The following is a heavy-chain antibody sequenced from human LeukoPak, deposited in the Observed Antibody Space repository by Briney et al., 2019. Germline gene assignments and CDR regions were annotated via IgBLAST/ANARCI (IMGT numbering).Heavy chain of an antibody. V-gene: IGHV3-7*03. CDR3: ARDTTHWYSSSWGNWFDP. J-gene: IGHJ5*02. D-gene: IGHD6-13*01. Sequence: GGSLRLSCAASGFTFSSYWMSWVRQAPGKGLEWVANIKQDGSEKYYVDSVKGRFTISRDNAKNSLYLQMNSLRAEDTAVYYCARDTTHWYSSSWGNWFDPWGQGTLVTVSS. CDR1: GFTFSSYW. CDR2: IKQDGSEK.